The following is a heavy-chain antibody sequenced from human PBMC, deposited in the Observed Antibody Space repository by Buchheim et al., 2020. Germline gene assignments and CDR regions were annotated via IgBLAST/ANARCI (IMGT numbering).Heavy chain of an antibody. CDR2: MNPNSGNT. D-gene: IGHD3-3*01. J-gene: IGHJ4*02. CDR1: GYTFTSYD. CDR3: ARGLQDWYYDFWSGYYIDY. V-gene: IGHV1-8*01. Sequence: QVQLVQSGAEVKKPGASVKVSCKASGYTFTSYDINWVRQATGQGLEWMGWMNPNSGNTGYAQKFQGRVTMTRNTSITTAYMELSSLRSEDTAVYYWARGLQDWYYDFWSGYYIDYWGQGTL.